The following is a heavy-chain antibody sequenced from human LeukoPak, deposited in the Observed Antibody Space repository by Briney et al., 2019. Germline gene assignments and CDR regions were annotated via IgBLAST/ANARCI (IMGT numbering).Heavy chain of an antibody. CDR2: ISWNSGSI. V-gene: IGHV3-9*01. D-gene: IGHD3-22*01. CDR1: GFTFDDYA. Sequence: GGSLRLSCAASGFTFDDYAMHWVRQAPGKGLEWVSGISWNSGSIGYADSVKGRFTISRDNAKNSLYLQMNSLRAEVTALYYCAKDISYYDSSGYYHYYYGMDVWGQGTTVTVSS. J-gene: IGHJ6*02. CDR3: AKDISYYDSSGYYHYYYGMDV.